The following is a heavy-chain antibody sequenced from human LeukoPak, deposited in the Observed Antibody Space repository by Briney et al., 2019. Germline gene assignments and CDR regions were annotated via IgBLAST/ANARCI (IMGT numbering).Heavy chain of an antibody. CDR1: GGSISSGSYY. CDR3: ARARGGDMVRGVPDYFDY. Sequence: SQTLSLTCTVSGGSISSGSYYWSWIRQPAGKGLEWIGRIYTSGSTNYNPSLKNRVTISVDTSKDQFSLKLSSVTAADTAVYYCARARGGDMVRGVPDYFDYWGQGTLVTVSS. CDR2: IYTSGST. V-gene: IGHV4-61*02. D-gene: IGHD3-10*01. J-gene: IGHJ4*02.